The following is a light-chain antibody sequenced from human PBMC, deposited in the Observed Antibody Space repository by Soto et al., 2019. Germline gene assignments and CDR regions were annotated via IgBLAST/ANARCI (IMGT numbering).Light chain of an antibody. CDR3: QQYGSSPAT. CDR1: QSVSSSH. CDR2: AAS. V-gene: IGKV3-20*01. J-gene: IGKJ5*01. Sequence: EIVLTQSPGTLSLSTGERATLSCRASQSVSSSHLAWYQHKPGQAPRLLIYAASSRATGSPDRFSGGGSGTDFTLTISRLEPEDFAVYYCQQYGSSPATFGQGRRLEIK.